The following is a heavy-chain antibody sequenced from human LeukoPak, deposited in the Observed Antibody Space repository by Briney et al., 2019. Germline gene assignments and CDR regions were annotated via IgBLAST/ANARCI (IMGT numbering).Heavy chain of an antibody. Sequence: GASVKVSCKASGYTFTGYYMHWVRQAPGQGREWMGWINPNSGGTNYAQKFQGRVTMTRDTSISTAYIELSRLRSDDTAVYYCARTHYDSSGYYSVQLFDYWGQGTLVTVSS. D-gene: IGHD3-22*01. CDR2: INPNSGGT. CDR3: ARTHYDSSGYYSVQLFDY. J-gene: IGHJ4*02. V-gene: IGHV1-2*02. CDR1: GYTFTGYY.